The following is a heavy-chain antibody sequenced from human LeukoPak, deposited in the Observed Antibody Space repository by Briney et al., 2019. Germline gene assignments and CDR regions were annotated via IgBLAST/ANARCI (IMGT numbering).Heavy chain of an antibody. D-gene: IGHD1-26*01. CDR2: ISSSSSYI. CDR1: GFTFSSYS. V-gene: IGHV3-21*01. CDR3: ATNNLGAQDLDY. J-gene: IGHJ4*02. Sequence: PGGSLRLSCAASGFTFSSYSMNWVRQAPGKGLEWVSSISSSSSYIYYADSVKGRFTISRDNAKNSLYLQMNSLRAEDTAVYYCATNNLGAQDLDYWGQGTLVTVSS.